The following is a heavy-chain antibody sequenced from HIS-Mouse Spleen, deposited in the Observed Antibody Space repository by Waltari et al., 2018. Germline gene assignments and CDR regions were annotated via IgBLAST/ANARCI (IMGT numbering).Heavy chain of an antibody. V-gene: IGHV4-39*07. D-gene: IGHD6-13*01. Sequence: QLQLQESGPGLVKPSETLSLTCTVPGGSISSSRYYWGWVRQPPGKGLVWMGSIYYSGSTYYNPSLKSRVTISVDTSKNQFSLKLSSVTAADTAVYYCAREIPYSSSWYDWYFDLWGRGTLVTVSS. J-gene: IGHJ2*01. CDR3: AREIPYSSSWYDWYFDL. CDR2: IYYSGST. CDR1: GGSISSSRYY.